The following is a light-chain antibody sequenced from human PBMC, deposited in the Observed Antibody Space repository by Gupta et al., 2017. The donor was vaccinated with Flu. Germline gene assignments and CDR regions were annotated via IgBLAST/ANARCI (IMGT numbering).Light chain of an antibody. CDR2: WAS. J-gene: IGKJ1*01. CDR3: HQYYTTPPT. V-gene: IGKV4-1*01. Sequence: DIVMTQSPASLAVSLGERATINCKSSRSVFYSSNNKNYLAWYQQKPGQPPKLLIYWASSRESGVPDRFSGSGSGTDFTLTISSLQAADVAVYYCHQYYTTPPTFGQGTKVEIK. CDR1: RSVFYSSNNKNY.